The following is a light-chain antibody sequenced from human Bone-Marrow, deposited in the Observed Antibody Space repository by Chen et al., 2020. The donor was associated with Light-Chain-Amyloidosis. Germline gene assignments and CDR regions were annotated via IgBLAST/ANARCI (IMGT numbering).Light chain of an antibody. CDR1: QSVLHSSNNKNY. CDR2: WAS. CDR3: QQYYGTPT. Sequence: DFVMTQSPPSLAVSLGERATINCRSSQSVLHSSNNKNYLAWYQQKPGQPPKLLIYWASTRESGVPDRFSASGSGTDFTLTISSLQAEDVAVYHCQQYYGTPTFGPGTKVDIK. J-gene: IGKJ3*01. V-gene: IGKV4-1*01.